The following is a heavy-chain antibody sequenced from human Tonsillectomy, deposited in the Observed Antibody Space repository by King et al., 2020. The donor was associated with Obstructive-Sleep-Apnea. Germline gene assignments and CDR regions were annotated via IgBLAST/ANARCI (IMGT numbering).Heavy chain of an antibody. Sequence: QLQESGPGLVKPSQTLSLTCTVSGGSMSGNYYYWSWIRQHPGKDLEWIGYIYNSGSTDYNPSLKGRVTMSVDTSKNQFSLNLRAVTAADTAVYYCVRRRITSGAPNWFDPWGQGTLVTVSS. CDR1: GGSMSGNYYY. D-gene: IGHD1-14*01. CDR2: IYNSGST. V-gene: IGHV4-30-4*01. J-gene: IGHJ5*02. CDR3: VRRRITSGAPNWFDP.